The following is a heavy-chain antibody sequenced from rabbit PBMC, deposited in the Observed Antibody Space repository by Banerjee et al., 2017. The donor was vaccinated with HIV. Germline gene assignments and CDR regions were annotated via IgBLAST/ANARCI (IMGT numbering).Heavy chain of an antibody. Sequence: QSLEESGGGLVQPEGSLTLTCTASGFSFSSNYYMCWVRQAPGKGLEWIACIVSGSSGNTYYASWAKGRFTISKTSSTTVTLQMTSLTAADTATYFCARAINGDYGYFKLWGPGTLVTVS. V-gene: IGHV1S40*01. CDR3: ARAINGDYGYFKL. CDR1: GFSFSSNYY. CDR2: IVSGSSGNT. J-gene: IGHJ4*01. D-gene: IGHD2-1*01.